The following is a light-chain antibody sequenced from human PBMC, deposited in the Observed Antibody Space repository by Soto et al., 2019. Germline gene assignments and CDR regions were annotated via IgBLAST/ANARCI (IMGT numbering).Light chain of an antibody. CDR3: SSYTGGSTYV. CDR1: SRDIGGYKY. Sequence: QSALTQPASVSGSPGQSITISCTGTSRDIGGYKYVSWYQQQPGKAPKLMIYDVSNRPSGVSNRFSGSKSGNTATLTISGLHGEDEAEYYCSSYTGGSTYVFGTGTKVTVL. V-gene: IGLV2-14*01. CDR2: DVS. J-gene: IGLJ1*01.